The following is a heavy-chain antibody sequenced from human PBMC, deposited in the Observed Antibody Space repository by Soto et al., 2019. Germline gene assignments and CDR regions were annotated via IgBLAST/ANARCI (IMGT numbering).Heavy chain of an antibody. J-gene: IGHJ6*02. CDR2: IIPIFGTA. Sequence: QMQLVQSGAEVKKPGSSVKVSCKASGGTFSSYAISWVRQAPGQGLEWMGGIIPIFGTANYAQKFQGRVTITADESTSTAYMELSSLRSEDTAVYYCARARGTMVRGPGYYYGMDVWGQGTTVTVSS. CDR3: ARARGTMVRGPGYYYGMDV. V-gene: IGHV1-69*01. CDR1: GGTFSSYA. D-gene: IGHD3-10*01.